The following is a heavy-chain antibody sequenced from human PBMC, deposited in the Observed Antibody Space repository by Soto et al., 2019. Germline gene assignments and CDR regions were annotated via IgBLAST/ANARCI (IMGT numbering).Heavy chain of an antibody. D-gene: IGHD3-16*01. V-gene: IGHV3-33*01. CDR1: GFTFSSYG. CDR3: ARDLLITPHYYYYGMDV. CDR2: IWYDGSNK. J-gene: IGHJ6*02. Sequence: GGSLRLSCAASGFTFSSYGMHWVRQAPGKGLEWVAVIWYDGSNKYYADSVKGRFTISRDNSKNTLYLQMNSLRAEDTAVYYCARDLLITPHYYYYGMDVWGQGTTVTVSS.